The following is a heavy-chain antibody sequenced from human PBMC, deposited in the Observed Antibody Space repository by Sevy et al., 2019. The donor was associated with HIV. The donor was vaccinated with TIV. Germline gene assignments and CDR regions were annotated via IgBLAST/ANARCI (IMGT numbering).Heavy chain of an antibody. Sequence: GGSLRLSCAASGFTFSSYWMHWVRQAPGKGLVWVSRINSDGSSTSYADSVKGRFTISRDNAKNTLYLQMNSLRAEDTAVYYCARVDYDSSGYGRLTFDIWGQGTMVTVSS. J-gene: IGHJ3*02. CDR3: ARVDYDSSGYGRLTFDI. CDR2: INSDGSST. D-gene: IGHD3-22*01. CDR1: GFTFSSYW. V-gene: IGHV3-74*01.